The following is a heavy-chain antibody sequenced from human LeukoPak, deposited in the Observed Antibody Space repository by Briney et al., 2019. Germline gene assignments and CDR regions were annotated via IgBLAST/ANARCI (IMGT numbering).Heavy chain of an antibody. CDR1: GFTFSSYG. CDR2: IWYDGSNK. CDR3: ASDQAGSSYFDY. V-gene: IGHV3-33*01. D-gene: IGHD3-10*01. Sequence: PGRSLRLSCAASGFTFSSYGMHWVRQAPGKGLEWVAVIWYDGSNKYYADSVKGRFTISRDNSKNTLYLQMNSLRAEDTAVYYCASDQAGSSYFDYWGQGTLVTVSS. J-gene: IGHJ4*02.